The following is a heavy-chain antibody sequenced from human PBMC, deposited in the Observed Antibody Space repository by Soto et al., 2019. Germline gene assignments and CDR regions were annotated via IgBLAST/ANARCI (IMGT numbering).Heavy chain of an antibody. J-gene: IGHJ4*02. V-gene: IGHV3-33*01. Sequence: QVQLVESGGDVVQPGRSLRLSCAASGFIFSTYGMHWVRQAPGKGLEWVAVIWYDGSNKYYADSVKGRITVSRDNSKNTLYLQMNSLRAEDTAVYYFARDNSGPLAASGGLDYWSQGTLVTVSS. D-gene: IGHD6-13*01. CDR3: ARDNSGPLAASGGLDY. CDR1: GFIFSTYG. CDR2: IWYDGSNK.